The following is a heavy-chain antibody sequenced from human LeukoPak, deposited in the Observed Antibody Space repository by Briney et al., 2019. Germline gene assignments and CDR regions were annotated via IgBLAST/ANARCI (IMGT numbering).Heavy chain of an antibody. Sequence: GGSLRLSCAASGFTFNRWSMNWVRQAPGKGLEWVSNIISRGDTTHYADSVKGRFSISRDNAKNSVFLQLNSLRAEDTAVYCARGRGYCTGASCDIDYWGQGTLVTVSS. D-gene: IGHD2-8*02. V-gene: IGHV3-48*04. CDR1: GFTFNRWS. CDR2: IISRGDTT. CDR3: ARGRGYCTGASCDIDY. J-gene: IGHJ4*02.